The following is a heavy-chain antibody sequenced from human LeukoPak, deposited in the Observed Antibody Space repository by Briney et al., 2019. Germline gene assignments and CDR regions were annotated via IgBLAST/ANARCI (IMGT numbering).Heavy chain of an antibody. CDR2: INSDGSST. Sequence: GGSLRLSCAASGFTFSSYWMHWVRQAPGKGLVWVSRINSDGSSTTYADSVNGRFTISRDISKNTVYLQMNSLRVEDTAVYYCAKDFNWAFDYWGQGTLVTVSS. V-gene: IGHV3-74*01. CDR1: GFTFSSYW. D-gene: IGHD1-1*01. CDR3: AKDFNWAFDY. J-gene: IGHJ4*02.